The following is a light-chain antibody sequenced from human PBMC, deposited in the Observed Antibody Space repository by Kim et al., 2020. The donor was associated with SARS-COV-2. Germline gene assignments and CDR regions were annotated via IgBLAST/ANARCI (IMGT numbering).Light chain of an antibody. CDR2: DA. V-gene: IGKV3-11*01. CDR1: QSVGTS. Sequence: SLSPGQRATLSCRASQSVGTSLAWYQQKPGQAPRLVIYDATRATGIPARFSGSGSGTDFTLTISGLEPEDFAVYYCQQRFNWPLTFGGGTKVDIK. CDR3: QQRFNWPLT. J-gene: IGKJ4*01.